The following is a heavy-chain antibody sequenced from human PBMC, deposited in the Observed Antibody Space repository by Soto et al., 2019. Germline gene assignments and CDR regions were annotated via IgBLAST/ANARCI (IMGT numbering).Heavy chain of an antibody. CDR1: GYTFTSYG. Sequence: ASVKVSCKASGYTFTSYGISWVRQAPGQGLEWMGWISAYNGNTNYAQKLQGRVTMTTDTSTSTAYMELRSLRSDDTAVYYCARGGIAARDGGYYYYGMDVLGQGTTVTVSS. CDR3: ARGGIAARDGGYYYYGMDV. J-gene: IGHJ6*02. V-gene: IGHV1-18*04. CDR2: ISAYNGNT. D-gene: IGHD6-6*01.